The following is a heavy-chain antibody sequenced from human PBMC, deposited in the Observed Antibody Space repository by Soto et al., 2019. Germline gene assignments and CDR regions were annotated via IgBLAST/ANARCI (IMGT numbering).Heavy chain of an antibody. CDR3: ARMTTVTMGSYYYYYYGMDV. D-gene: IGHD4-17*01. CDR1: GGSFSGYY. Sequence: PSETLSLTCAVYGGSFSGYYWSWICQPPGKXLEWIGEINHSGSTNYNPSLKSRVTISVDTSKNQFSLKLSSVTAADTAVYYCARMTTVTMGSYYYYYYGMDVWGQGTTVTVSS. CDR2: INHSGST. V-gene: IGHV4-34*01. J-gene: IGHJ6*02.